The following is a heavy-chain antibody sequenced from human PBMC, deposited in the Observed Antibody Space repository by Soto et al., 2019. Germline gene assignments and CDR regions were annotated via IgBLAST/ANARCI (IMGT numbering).Heavy chain of an antibody. CDR1: GFTFSSYA. CDR2: ISGSGGST. J-gene: IGHJ1*01. D-gene: IGHD2-21*01. Sequence: GGSLRLSCAASGFTFSSYAMSWVRQAPGKGLEWVSAISGSGGSTYYADSVKGRFTISRDNSKNTLYLQMNSLRAEDTAVYYCAKDQLAYCGGDCYSPEYFQHWGQGTLVTVSS. CDR3: AKDQLAYCGGDCYSPEYFQH. V-gene: IGHV3-23*01.